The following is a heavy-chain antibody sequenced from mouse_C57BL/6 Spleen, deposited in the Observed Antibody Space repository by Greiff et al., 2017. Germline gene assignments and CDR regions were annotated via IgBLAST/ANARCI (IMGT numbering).Heavy chain of an antibody. J-gene: IGHJ1*03. CDR3: ARDYGNRYWDFDV. CDR1: GFTFSDYG. D-gene: IGHD2-1*01. V-gene: IGHV5-17*01. Sequence: EVMLVESGGGLVKPGGSLKLSCAASGFTFSDYGMHWVRQAPEKGLEWVAYISSGGSSIYYADPVQGRFTFSSDNAKNTLFLQMTSLRSEDTAMYYCARDYGNRYWDFDVWGTGTTVTVSS. CDR2: ISSGGSSI.